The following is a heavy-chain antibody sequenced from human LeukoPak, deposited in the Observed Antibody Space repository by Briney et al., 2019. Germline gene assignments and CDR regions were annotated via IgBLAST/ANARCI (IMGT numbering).Heavy chain of an antibody. CDR1: GYTLTELS. CDR3: ARDPDHDDYGGNSRDFDY. CDR2: FDPEDGET. V-gene: IGHV1-24*01. Sequence: ASVKVSCKVSGYTLTELSMHWVRQAPGKGLEWMGGFDPEDGETIYAQKFQGRVTMTEDTSTDTAYMELRSLRSDDTAVYYCARDPDHDDYGGNSRDFDYWGQGTLVTVSS. D-gene: IGHD4-23*01. J-gene: IGHJ4*02.